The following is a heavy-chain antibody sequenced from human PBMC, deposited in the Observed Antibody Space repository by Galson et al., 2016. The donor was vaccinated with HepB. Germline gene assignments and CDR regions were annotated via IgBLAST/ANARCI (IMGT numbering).Heavy chain of an antibody. J-gene: IGHJ4*02. D-gene: IGHD2/OR15-2a*01. Sequence: SLRLSCAGSGFIFRGYGMRWVRQAPGKGLEWVAADSMDGRRKFYADSVRGRFTISRDNSNNMLFLQMDSLRPDDTAVYYCAKRHEYCPPVGCSVDYWGQGTLVFVSS. CDR2: DSMDGRRK. CDR3: AKRHEYCPPVGCSVDY. V-gene: IGHV3-30*18. CDR1: GFIFRGYG.